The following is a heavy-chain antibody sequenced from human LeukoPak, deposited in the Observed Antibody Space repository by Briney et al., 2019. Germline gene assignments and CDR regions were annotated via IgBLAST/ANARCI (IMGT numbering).Heavy chain of an antibody. J-gene: IGHJ4*02. Sequence: ASVKVSCKASGYTFTGYYMHWVRQAPGQGLEWMGWINPNSGATNHAQKLQGRVIMTRDTSISTAYMQLSRLTSDDTAVYYCARGRRVTHLLQLGPIFDYWGQGTLVTVSS. D-gene: IGHD2-21*02. CDR3: ARGRRVTHLLQLGPIFDY. CDR2: INPNSGAT. CDR1: GYTFTGYY. V-gene: IGHV1-2*02.